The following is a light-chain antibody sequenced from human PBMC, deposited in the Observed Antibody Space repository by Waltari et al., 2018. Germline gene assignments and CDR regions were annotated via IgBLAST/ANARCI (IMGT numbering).Light chain of an antibody. Sequence: DFQMTQSPSTLSASVGDRVTITCRAGRTIDVWVAWYQHKAGKAPELLISRASDLHSGVPSRFSGSGSGTEFSLTINNLQPDEFATYYCQQYYHLYPYAFGQGTKLEIK. CDR2: RAS. CDR1: RTIDVW. V-gene: IGKV1-5*03. CDR3: QQYYHLYPYA. J-gene: IGKJ2*01.